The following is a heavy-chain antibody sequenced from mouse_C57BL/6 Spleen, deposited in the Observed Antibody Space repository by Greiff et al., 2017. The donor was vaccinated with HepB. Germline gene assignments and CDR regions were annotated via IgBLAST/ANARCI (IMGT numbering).Heavy chain of an antibody. CDR1: GYTFTSYW. J-gene: IGHJ4*01. V-gene: IGHV1-55*01. D-gene: IGHD1-3*01. Sequence: QVQLKQPGAELVKPGASVKMSCKASGYTFTSYWITWVKQRPGQGLEWIGDIYPGSGSTNYNEKFKSKATLTVDTSSSTAYMQLSSLTSEDSAVYYCASNSEGYAMDYWGQGTSVTVSS. CDR2: IYPGSGST. CDR3: ASNSEGYAMDY.